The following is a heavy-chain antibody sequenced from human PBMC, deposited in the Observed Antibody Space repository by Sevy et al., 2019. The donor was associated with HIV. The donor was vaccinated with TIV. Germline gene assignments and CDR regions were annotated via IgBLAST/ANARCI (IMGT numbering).Heavy chain of an antibody. CDR2: ISAYNGNT. CDR1: GYTFTSYG. CDR3: AREKYDILTGYYYFDY. Sequence: ASVKVSCKASGYTFTSYGISWVRQAPGQGLEWMGWISAYNGNTNYAQKLQGRVTMTTDTSTSTAYMELRSLRSDDTAVYYCAREKYDILTGYYYFDYWGQGTLVTVSP. V-gene: IGHV1-18*01. J-gene: IGHJ4*02. D-gene: IGHD3-9*01.